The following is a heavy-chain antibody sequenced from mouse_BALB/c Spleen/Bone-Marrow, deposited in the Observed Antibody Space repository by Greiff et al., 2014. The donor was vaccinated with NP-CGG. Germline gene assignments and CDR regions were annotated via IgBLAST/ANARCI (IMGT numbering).Heavy chain of an antibody. V-gene: IGHV1S29*02. J-gene: IGHJ3*01. CDR3: ARGRAYGNYVWFAY. CDR1: GYTFTDYN. D-gene: IGHD2-1*01. CDR2: IYPYNGGT. Sequence: VQLQQSGPGLVKPGASVKISCKASGYTFTDYNMHWVKQSHGKSLDWIGYIYPYNGGTGYNQKFKSKATLTVDNSSSTAYMELRSLTSEDSAVYYCARGRAYGNYVWFAYWGQGTLVTVSA.